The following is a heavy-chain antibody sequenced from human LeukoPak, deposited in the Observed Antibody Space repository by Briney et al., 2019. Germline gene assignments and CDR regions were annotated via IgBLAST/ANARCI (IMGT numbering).Heavy chain of an antibody. CDR1: GCSINNHY. CDR2: ISYRGST. D-gene: IGHD2-2*01. J-gene: IGHJ3*02. V-gene: IGHV4-59*08. CDR3: ATNAGPAALDAVDI. Sequence: SETLSLTCTVSGCSINNHYWSWIRQPPGKGLEWIGYISYRGSTNYNPSLKSRVTISVDASNNQFSLKLSSVTAADTAVYYCATNAGPAALDAVDIWGQGTMVTVSS.